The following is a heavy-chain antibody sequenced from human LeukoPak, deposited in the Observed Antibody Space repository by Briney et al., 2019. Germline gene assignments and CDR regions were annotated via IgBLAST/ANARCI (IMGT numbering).Heavy chain of an antibody. V-gene: IGHV4-34*01. CDR2: INHSGST. CDR1: GGSFSGYY. CDR3: ARSDRWLWSLVNPFDY. J-gene: IGHJ4*02. Sequence: SETLSLTCAVYGGSFSGYYWSWIRQPPGKGLEWIGEINHSGSTNYNPSLKSRVTISVDTSKNQFSLKLSSVTAADTAVYYCARSDRWLWSLVNPFDYWGQGTLVTVSS. D-gene: IGHD5-18*01.